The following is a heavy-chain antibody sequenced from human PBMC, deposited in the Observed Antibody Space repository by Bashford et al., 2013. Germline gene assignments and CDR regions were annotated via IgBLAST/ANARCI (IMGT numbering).Heavy chain of an antibody. Sequence: GESLKISCKGFGHSVNTHWIGWVRQMPGKGLEWMGIIYLGDSDTTYSPSFQGQVTISADKSTAYLQWSSLKASDTAMYYCASRFMRSSSTYVFDIWG. J-gene: IGHJ3*02. CDR3: ASRFMRSSSTYVFDI. CDR2: IYLGDSDT. CDR1: GHSVNTHW. D-gene: IGHD6-13*01. V-gene: IGHV5-51*01.